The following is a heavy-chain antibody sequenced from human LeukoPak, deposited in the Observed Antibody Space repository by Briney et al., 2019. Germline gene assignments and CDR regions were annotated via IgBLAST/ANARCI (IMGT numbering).Heavy chain of an antibody. D-gene: IGHD3-10*01. CDR2: IRSKAYGGAT. Sequence: GGSLRLSCTASGFTFGDYAMSWFRQAPGKGLEWVGFIRSKAYGGATEYAASVKGRFTISRDDSTSIAYLQMNSLKTEDTAVYYCTRDAVKGYGSGSYYYFDYWGQGTLVTVSS. J-gene: IGHJ4*02. V-gene: IGHV3-49*03. CDR1: GFTFGDYA. CDR3: TRDAVKGYGSGSYYYFDY.